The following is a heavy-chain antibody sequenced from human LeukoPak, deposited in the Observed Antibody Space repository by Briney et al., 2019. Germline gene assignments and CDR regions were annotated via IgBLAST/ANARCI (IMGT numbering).Heavy chain of an antibody. CDR1: GFTFSYYA. CDR3: ARVERSSRVHYFDF. J-gene: IGHJ4*02. CDR2: ISGNGDST. V-gene: IGHV3-23*01. D-gene: IGHD3-10*01. Sequence: PGGSLRLSCAASGFTFSYYAMTWVRQAPGKGPEWVSDISGNGDSTYYVDSVKGRFTISRDNSDYTLYLQMNTLRAEDTAVYYCARVERSSRVHYFDFWGQGTLVTVSS.